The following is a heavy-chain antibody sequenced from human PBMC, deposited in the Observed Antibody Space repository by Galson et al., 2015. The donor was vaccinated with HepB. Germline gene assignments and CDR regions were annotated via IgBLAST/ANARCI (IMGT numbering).Heavy chain of an antibody. CDR1: GYTFTSYD. D-gene: IGHD2/OR15-2a*01. J-gene: IGHJ4*02. V-gene: IGHV1-8*01. Sequence: SVKVSCKASGYTFTSYDINWVRQATGQGLEWMGYMNANSGDTGYAQKLQGRVTMTRNTSINTAYMELSSLRSEDTAVYYCARGAFHNNNFDSWGQGTLVTVSS. CDR3: ARGAFHNNNFDS. CDR2: MNANSGDT.